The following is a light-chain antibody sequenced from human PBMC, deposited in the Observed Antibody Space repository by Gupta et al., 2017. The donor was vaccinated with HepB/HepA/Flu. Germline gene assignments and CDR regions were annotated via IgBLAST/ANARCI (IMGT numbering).Light chain of an antibody. CDR1: DSV. CDR3: FSYAGNNKGV. V-gene: IGLV2-8*01. CDR2: DVT. J-gene: IGLJ1*01. Sequence: QSALTQPPSASGSPAQSVTISCTGTDSVSWYQQHPGKDPKRRMYDVTKRPSGVPDRFSGSKSGNKASLTVSGLQAEDEADYDCFSYAGNNKGVVGTGNKVTVL.